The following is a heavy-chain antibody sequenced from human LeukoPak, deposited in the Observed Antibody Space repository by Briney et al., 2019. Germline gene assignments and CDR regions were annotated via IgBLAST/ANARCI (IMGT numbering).Heavy chain of an antibody. CDR2: IYYSGST. Sequence: SETLSLTCTVSGGSISSSSYYWGWIRQPPGKGLEWIGSIYYSGSTYYNPSLKSRVTISVDTSKNQFSLKLSSVTAADTAVYYCARLLQEVYYYYYYMDVWGKGTTVTVSS. CDR1: GGSISSSSYY. J-gene: IGHJ6*03. CDR3: ARLLQEVYYYYYYMDV. V-gene: IGHV4-39*07.